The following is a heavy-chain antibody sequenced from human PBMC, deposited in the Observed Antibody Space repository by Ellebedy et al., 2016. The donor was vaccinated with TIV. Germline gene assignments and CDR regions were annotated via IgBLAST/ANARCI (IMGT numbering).Heavy chain of an antibody. J-gene: IGHJ4*02. Sequence: MPGGSLRLSRTVSGGSISSNYWDWIRQPPGKGLEWIGYIYNSVITNYNPSLKSRVTMSVDTSKRQLSLKLSSVTAADTAVYYCARRYSGSSYHYFDYWGQGTLVIVSS. D-gene: IGHD1-26*01. CDR3: ARRYSGSSYHYFDY. CDR1: GGSISSNY. V-gene: IGHV4-59*08. CDR2: IYNSVIT.